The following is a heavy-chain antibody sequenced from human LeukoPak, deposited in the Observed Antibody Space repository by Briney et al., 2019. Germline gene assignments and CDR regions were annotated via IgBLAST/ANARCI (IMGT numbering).Heavy chain of an antibody. V-gene: IGHV1-18*01. CDR2: ISAYNGNT. J-gene: IGHJ6*03. D-gene: IGHD5-12*01. CDR3: ARVGGYSGYDPNYYYYYMDV. Sequence: ASVKVSCKASGYTFTSYGISWVRQAPGQGLEWMGWISAYNGNTNYAQKLQGRVTMTTDTSTSTAYMELRSLRSDDTAVYYCARVGGYSGYDPNYYYYYMDVWGKGTTVTISS. CDR1: GYTFTSYG.